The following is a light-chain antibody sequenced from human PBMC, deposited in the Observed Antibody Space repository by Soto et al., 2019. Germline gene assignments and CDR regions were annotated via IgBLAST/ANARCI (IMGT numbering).Light chain of an antibody. CDR1: QGINSY. CDR3: QRVNNYPSFT. Sequence: DIQLTQSPSFLSASIGDRVTITCRASQGINSYLAWYQQKPGKAPKLLIYATSTLQSGVPSTFSGSGSGPEFTLTISSLQPEDFATYYCQRVNNYPSFTFGPGTKVDIK. J-gene: IGKJ3*01. V-gene: IGKV1-9*01. CDR2: ATS.